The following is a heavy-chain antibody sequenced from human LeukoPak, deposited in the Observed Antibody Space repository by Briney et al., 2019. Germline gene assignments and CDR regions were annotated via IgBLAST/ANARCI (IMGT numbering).Heavy chain of an antibody. J-gene: IGHJ4*02. D-gene: IGHD2/OR15-2a*01. CDR2: IYYSGST. CDR1: GGSISSYY. V-gene: IGHV4-59*12. CDR3: ARGLGVIGKYYFDY. Sequence: SETLSLTCTVSGGSISSYYWSWIRQPPGKGLEWIGYIYYSGSTNYNPSLKSRVTISVDRSKNQFSLKLSSVTAADTAVYYCARGLGVIGKYYFDYWGQGTLVTVSS.